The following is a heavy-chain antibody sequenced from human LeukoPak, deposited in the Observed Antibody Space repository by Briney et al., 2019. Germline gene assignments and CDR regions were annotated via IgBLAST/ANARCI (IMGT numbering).Heavy chain of an antibody. Sequence: GASVKASCKASGGTFSSYAISWVRQAPGQGLEWMGWINPNSGGTNYAQKFQGRVTMTRDISISTAYMDLSSLGSDDAAFYYCARQRYGDFTLGADYWGQGTLVTVSS. CDR1: GGTFSSYA. CDR3: ARQRYGDFTLGADY. V-gene: IGHV1-2*02. D-gene: IGHD4-17*01. CDR2: INPNSGGT. J-gene: IGHJ4*02.